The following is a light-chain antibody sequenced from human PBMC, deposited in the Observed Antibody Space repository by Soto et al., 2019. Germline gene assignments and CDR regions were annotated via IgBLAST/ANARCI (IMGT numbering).Light chain of an antibody. CDR1: QSVSSSY. CDR3: QQYDRSPPTT. CDR2: GAS. Sequence: EIVLTQSPGTLSLSPGERATLSCRASQSVSSSYLAWYQQKPGQAPRLLIYGASSRATGIPDRFSGSGSGTDFTLTISRLEPEDFAVYYCQQYDRSPPTTFGGGTKVDIK. V-gene: IGKV3-20*01. J-gene: IGKJ4*01.